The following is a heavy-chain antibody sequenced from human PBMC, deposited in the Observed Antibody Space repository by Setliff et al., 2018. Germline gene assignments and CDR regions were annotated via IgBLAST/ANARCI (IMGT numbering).Heavy chain of an antibody. CDR3: ARDNPMVGATDY. D-gene: IGHD1-26*01. Sequence: SETLSLTCAVSGGSISSGSYYWSWIRQPAGKGLEWVGRLHTSGSTNYNPSLKSRVTISVDTSKNQFSLNLSSVTAADTAVYFCARDNPMVGATDYWGQGIVVTVS. J-gene: IGHJ4*02. CDR1: GGSISSGSYY. V-gene: IGHV4-61*02. CDR2: LHTSGST.